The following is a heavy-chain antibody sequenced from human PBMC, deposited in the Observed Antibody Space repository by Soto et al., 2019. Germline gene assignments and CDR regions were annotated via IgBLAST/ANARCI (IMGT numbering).Heavy chain of an antibody. D-gene: IGHD2-15*01. CDR1: GGSISSYY. CDR2: IYYSGST. J-gene: IGHJ4*02. Sequence: PSETLSLTCTVSGGSISSYYWSWIRQPPGKGLEWIGYIYYSGSTNYNPSLKSRVTISVDTSKNQFSLKLSSVTAADTAVYYCARFHCSGGSRHGAPAIWGQGTLVPVS. CDR3: ARFHCSGGSRHGAPAI. V-gene: IGHV4-59*01.